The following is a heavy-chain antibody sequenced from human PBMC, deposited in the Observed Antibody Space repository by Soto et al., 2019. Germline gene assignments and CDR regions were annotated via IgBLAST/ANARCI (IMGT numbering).Heavy chain of an antibody. D-gene: IGHD3-3*01. CDR3: ASTKRPYYDFWSGYYTIDY. V-gene: IGHV5-51*01. CDR1: GYSFTSYW. CDR2: IYPGDSDT. Sequence: GESLKISCKGSGYSFTSYWIGWVRQMPGKGLEWMGIIYPGDSDTRYSPSFQGQVTISADKSISTAYLQWSSLKASDTAMYYCASTKRPYYDFWSGYYTIDYWGQGTLVTVSS. J-gene: IGHJ4*02.